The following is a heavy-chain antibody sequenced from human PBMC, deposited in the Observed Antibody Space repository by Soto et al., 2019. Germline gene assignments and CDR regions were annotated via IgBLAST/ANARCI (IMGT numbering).Heavy chain of an antibody. V-gene: IGHV3-9*01. J-gene: IGHJ4*02. CDR1: GFTFDDYA. Sequence: PGGSLRLSCAASGFTFDDYAMHWVRQAPGKGLEWVSGISWNSGSIGYADAVKGRFTISRDNAKNSLYLQMNSLRAEDTVLYYCAKAPLRYSSSWYYFDYWGQGTLVTVSS. D-gene: IGHD6-13*01. CDR3: AKAPLRYSSSWYYFDY. CDR2: ISWNSGSI.